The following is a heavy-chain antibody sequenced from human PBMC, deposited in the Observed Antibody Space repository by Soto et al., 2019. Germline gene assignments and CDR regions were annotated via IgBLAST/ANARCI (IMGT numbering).Heavy chain of an antibody. CDR3: ARFGTSYDTSGFLY. Sequence: EVQLVESGGGLVQPGGSLRLSCAASGFTFGSHWMHWVRQAPGKGLVYVSRISSGGTTTNYAESVKGRFTISRDNARNTLYLQMNSLRVEDTVVYYCARFGTSYDTSGFLYWGQGTPVTVSS. J-gene: IGHJ4*02. CDR1: GFTFGSHW. D-gene: IGHD3-22*01. V-gene: IGHV3-74*01. CDR2: ISSGGTTT.